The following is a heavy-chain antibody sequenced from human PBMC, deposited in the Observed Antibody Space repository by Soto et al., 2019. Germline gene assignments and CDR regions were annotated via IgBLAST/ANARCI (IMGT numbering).Heavy chain of an antibody. J-gene: IGHJ5*02. CDR1: GYTFTSYD. Sequence: QVQLVQSGAEVKKPGASVKVSCKASGYTFTSYDINWVRQATGQGLEWMGWMNPNSGNTGYAQKFQGRVNMTRNTSISTAYMELSSLRSEDTAVYYCARPRTRRGACWFDPWGQGTLVTVSS. CDR3: ARPRTRRGACWFDP. V-gene: IGHV1-8*01. D-gene: IGHD2-2*01. CDR2: MNPNSGNT.